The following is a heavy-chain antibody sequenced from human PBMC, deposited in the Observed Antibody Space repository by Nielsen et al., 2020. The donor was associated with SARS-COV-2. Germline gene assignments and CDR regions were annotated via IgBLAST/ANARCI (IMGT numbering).Heavy chain of an antibody. D-gene: IGHD6-13*01. CDR2: ISSSGSTI. J-gene: IGHJ6*02. Sequence: WIRQPPGKGLEWVSYISSSGSTIYYADSVKGRFTISRDNAKNSLYLQMNSLRAEDTAVYYCARYLVAAGDYYYYGMDVWGQGTTVTVSS. V-gene: IGHV3-11*01. CDR3: ARYLVAAGDYYYYGMDV.